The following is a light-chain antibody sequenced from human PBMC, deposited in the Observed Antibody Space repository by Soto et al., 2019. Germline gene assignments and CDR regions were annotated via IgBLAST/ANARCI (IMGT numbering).Light chain of an antibody. CDR1: SSNIGSNF. CDR3: ATWDDSLSSVV. J-gene: IGLJ2*01. CDR2: RNN. V-gene: IGLV1-47*01. Sequence: QSVLTQPPSASGTPGQRVTISCSGSSSNIGSNFVFWYQQLPGTAPKVLIYRNNERPSGVPDRFSGSKSGTSASLAISGLRSEDEADYYCATWDDSLSSVVFGGATQLTVL.